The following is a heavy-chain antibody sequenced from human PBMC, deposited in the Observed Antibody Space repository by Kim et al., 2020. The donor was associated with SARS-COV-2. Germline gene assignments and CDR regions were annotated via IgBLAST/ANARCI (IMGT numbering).Heavy chain of an antibody. CDR2: ISAYNGNT. D-gene: IGHD3-22*01. CDR1: GYTFTSYG. Sequence: ASVKVSCKASGYTFTSYGISWVRQAPGQGLEWMGWISAYNGNTNYAQKLQGRVTMTTDTSTSTAYMELRSLRSDDTAVYYCARGGSRVTMIVVVMADAFDIWGQGTRVTVSS. V-gene: IGHV1-18*01. J-gene: IGHJ3*02. CDR3: ARGGSRVTMIVVVMADAFDI.